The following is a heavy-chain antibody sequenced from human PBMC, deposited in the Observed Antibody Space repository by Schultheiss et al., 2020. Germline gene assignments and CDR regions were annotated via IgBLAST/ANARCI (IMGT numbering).Heavy chain of an antibody. D-gene: IGHD1-26*01. V-gene: IGHV3-30-3*01. CDR1: GFTFRTYS. J-gene: IGHJ3*02. CDR2: ISYDGSNK. Sequence: GGSLRLSCAASGFTFRTYSMHWVRQAPGKGLEWVAVISYDGSNKYYADSVKGRFTISRDNSKSTMSLQMNSLRTEDTAVYYCARGLGVGATKGGAFDIWGQGTMVTVSS. CDR3: ARGLGVGATKGGAFDI.